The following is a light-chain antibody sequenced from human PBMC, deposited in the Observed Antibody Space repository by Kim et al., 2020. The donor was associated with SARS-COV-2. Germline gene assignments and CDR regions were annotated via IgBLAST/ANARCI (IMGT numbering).Light chain of an antibody. CDR3: YSAADNNSWV. V-gene: IGLV3-27*01. CDR2: KDS. J-gene: IGLJ3*02. CDR1: VLAKKY. Sequence: SPGQTARSTCSGDVLAKKYARWFQQKPGQAPVLVIYKDSERPSGIPERFSGSSSGTTVTLTISGAQVEDEADYYCYSAADNNSWVFGGGTQLTVL.